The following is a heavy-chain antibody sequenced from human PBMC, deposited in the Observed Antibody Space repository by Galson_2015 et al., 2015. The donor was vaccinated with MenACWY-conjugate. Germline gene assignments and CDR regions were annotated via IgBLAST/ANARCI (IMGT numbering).Heavy chain of an antibody. CDR2: IRSKAYGGTT. D-gene: IGHD2-15*01. V-gene: IGHV3-49*03. J-gene: IGHJ4*02. CDR3: TRCSGGSCRGVDY. Sequence: SLRLSCAASGFTFGDYAMSWFRQAPGKGLEWVGFIRSKAYGGTTEYAASVKGRFTISRDDSKSIAYLQMNSLKTEDTAVYYRTRCSGGSCRGVDYWGQGTLVTVSS. CDR1: GFTFGDYA.